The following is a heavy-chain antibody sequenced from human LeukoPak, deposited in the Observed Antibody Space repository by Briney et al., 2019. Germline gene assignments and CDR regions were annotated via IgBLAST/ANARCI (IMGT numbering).Heavy chain of an antibody. J-gene: IGHJ4*02. D-gene: IGHD6-13*01. CDR2: ISGSGGST. CDR3: AKGQDSSSWSQFLTN. V-gene: IGHV3-23*01. Sequence: GGSLRLSCAATGFTFSSYAMSWVRQAPGKGLEWVSAISGSGGSTYYADSVKGRFTISRDNPKNTLYLQMNSLRAEDTAVYYCAKGQDSSSWSQFLTNWGQGTLVTVSS. CDR1: GFTFSSYA.